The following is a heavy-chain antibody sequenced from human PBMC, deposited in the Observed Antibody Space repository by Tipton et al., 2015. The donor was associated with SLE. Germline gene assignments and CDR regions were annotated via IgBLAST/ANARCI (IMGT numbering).Heavy chain of an antibody. CDR2: IGTAGDT. V-gene: IGHV3-13*01. CDR1: GFTFSSYD. CDR3: ARGPYSSSSPPDY. J-gene: IGHJ4*02. Sequence: SLRLSCAASGFTFSSYDMHWVRQATGKGLEWVSAIGTAGDTYYPGSVKGRFTISRENAKNSLYLQMNSLSAGDTAVYYCARGPYSSSSPPDYWGQGTLVTVSS. D-gene: IGHD6-6*01.